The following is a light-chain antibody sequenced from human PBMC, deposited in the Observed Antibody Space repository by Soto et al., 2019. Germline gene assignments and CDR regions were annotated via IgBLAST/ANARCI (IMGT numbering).Light chain of an antibody. J-gene: IGLJ2*01. V-gene: IGLV2-23*01. CDR2: EGS. Sequence: QSALTQPASVSGSPGQSITISCTGTSSDVGSYNLVSWYQQHPGKAPKLMIYEGSKRPSGVSNRFYGSKSSNTVSLTISGVQAEDEDEYYCCSYAGSSVAFGGGTKLTVL. CDR3: CSYAGSSVA. CDR1: SSDVGSYNL.